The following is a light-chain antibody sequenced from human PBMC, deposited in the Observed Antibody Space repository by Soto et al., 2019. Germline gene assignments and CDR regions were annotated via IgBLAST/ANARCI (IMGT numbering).Light chain of an antibody. CDR2: AAS. J-gene: IGKJ2*01. CDR3: QQLNSYPPYT. CDR1: QGISSY. V-gene: IGKV1-9*01. Sequence: DIQLTQSPSFLSASVGDRVTITCRASQGISSYLAWYQQQPGKAPKLLIYAASTLQSGVPSRFSGRGSGTEFTLTISSLQPEDFATYYCQQLNSYPPYTFGQGTKLEI.